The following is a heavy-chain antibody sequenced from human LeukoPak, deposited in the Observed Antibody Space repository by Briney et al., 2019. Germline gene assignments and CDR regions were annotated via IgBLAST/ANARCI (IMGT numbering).Heavy chain of an antibody. V-gene: IGHV1-18*01. CDR3: ARDGRIVATTFDY. D-gene: IGHD5-12*01. CDR2: ISAYNGNT. Sequence: ASVKVSCKASGYTFTSYGISWVRQAPGQGLEWMGWISAYNGNTNYAQKLQGRVTNTTDTSTSTAYMELRRLRSDDTAVYYCARDGRIVATTFDYWGPGTLVTVSS. J-gene: IGHJ4*02. CDR1: GYTFTSYG.